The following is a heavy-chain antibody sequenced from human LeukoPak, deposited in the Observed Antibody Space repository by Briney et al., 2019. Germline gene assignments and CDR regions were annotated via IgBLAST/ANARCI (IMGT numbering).Heavy chain of an antibody. D-gene: IGHD6-19*01. CDR3: AKRDSSGVFDY. J-gene: IGHJ4*02. CDR1: GFTFDDYA. Sequence: PGRSLRLSCAASGFTFDDYAMHWVRQAPGKGLEWVSGISWNSGSIGYADSVKGRFTISRDNAKNSLYLQMNSLRAEDTALYYCAKRDSSGVFDYWGQGTLVTVSS. V-gene: IGHV3-9*01. CDR2: ISWNSGSI.